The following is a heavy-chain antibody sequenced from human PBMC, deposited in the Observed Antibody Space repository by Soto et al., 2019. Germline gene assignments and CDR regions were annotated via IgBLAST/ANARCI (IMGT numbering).Heavy chain of an antibody. V-gene: IGHV3-11*05. CDR3: ARGIHNNYGVTPAY. CDR1: GFTLSDYY. Sequence: QVPLVESGGGVVKPGGSLRLSCAASGFTLSDYYMSWIRQAPGRGLEWGSYISGSSSDTHYADSVKGRFTISRDNAKNSLYLQMNSLRAEDSAVYYCARGIHNNYGVTPAYWGQGTLVTVSS. D-gene: IGHD2-8*01. CDR2: ISGSSSDT. J-gene: IGHJ4*02.